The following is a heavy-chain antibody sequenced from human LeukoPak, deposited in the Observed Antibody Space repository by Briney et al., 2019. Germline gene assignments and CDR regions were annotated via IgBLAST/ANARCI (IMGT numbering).Heavy chain of an antibody. CDR1: GYSFTSYW. Sequence: NRGESLKISCKGSGYSFTSYWIGWVRQMPGKGLEWMGIINPGDSDTRYSPSFQGQVTISVDTSISTAFLYWSSLKASDTAMYYCARHASYYGSGSYYLDFWGQGTLVTVSS. CDR3: ARHASYYGSGSYYLDF. D-gene: IGHD3-10*01. J-gene: IGHJ4*02. V-gene: IGHV5-51*01. CDR2: INPGDSDT.